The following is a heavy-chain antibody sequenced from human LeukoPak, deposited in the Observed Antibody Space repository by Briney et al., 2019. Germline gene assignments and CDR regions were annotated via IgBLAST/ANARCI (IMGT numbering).Heavy chain of an antibody. V-gene: IGHV4-38-2*02. CDR2: IYHSGST. CDR1: GYSSSSGYY. CDR3: ARDPAYGSGMGY. D-gene: IGHD3-10*01. J-gene: IGHJ4*02. Sequence: SETLSLTCAVYGYSSSSGYYWGWIRQPPGKGLEWIGSIYHSGSTYYNSSLKSRVTISVDTSKNHFSLKLSSVTAADTAVYYCARDPAYGSGMGYWGQGTLVTVSS.